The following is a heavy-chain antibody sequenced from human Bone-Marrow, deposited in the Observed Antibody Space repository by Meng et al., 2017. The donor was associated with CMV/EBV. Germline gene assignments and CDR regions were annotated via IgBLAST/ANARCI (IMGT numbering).Heavy chain of an antibody. V-gene: IGHV3-23*04. J-gene: IGHJ4*01. D-gene: IGHD3-22*01. Sequence: VLRVELGGVLQQTGATLIPSCAASGFVFSDYAMSWVRQAPGKGLECVSALRATGGNTYYADSVKGRFTVSRDNSKNIMYRQMNNLRGEDTARYYCAKDPGSGYWVYWGQGTLVTVSS. CDR3: AKDPGSGYWVY. CDR2: LRATGGNT. CDR1: GFVFSDYA.